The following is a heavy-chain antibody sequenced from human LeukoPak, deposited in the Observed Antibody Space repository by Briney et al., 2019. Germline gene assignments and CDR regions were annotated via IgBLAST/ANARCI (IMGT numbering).Heavy chain of an antibody. CDR3: AREQQWLVYMDV. J-gene: IGHJ6*03. Sequence: PGGSLRLSCAASGFTFSSYSMNWVRQAPGKGLEWVSYISSSSSTIYYADSVKVRFTISRDNAKNSLYLQMNSLRAEDTAVYYCAREQQWLVYMDVWGKGTTVTVSS. CDR2: ISSSSSTI. CDR1: GFTFSSYS. D-gene: IGHD6-19*01. V-gene: IGHV3-48*01.